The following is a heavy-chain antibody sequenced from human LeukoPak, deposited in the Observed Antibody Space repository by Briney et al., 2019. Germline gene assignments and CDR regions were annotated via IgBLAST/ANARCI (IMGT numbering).Heavy chain of an antibody. Sequence: VGSLRLSCAASGFTFSSYTMSWVRLTPGKGLDWVSGISSSGDKTYYAESAGDRFTISRDNSKNTLCMQMKTLRAEDTAVYYCAKGVDIVPTITGTFDYWGQGTLVTVSS. J-gene: IGHJ4*02. CDR3: AKGVDIVPTITGTFDY. CDR2: ISSSGDKT. D-gene: IGHD5-12*01. V-gene: IGHV3-23*01. CDR1: GFTFSSYT.